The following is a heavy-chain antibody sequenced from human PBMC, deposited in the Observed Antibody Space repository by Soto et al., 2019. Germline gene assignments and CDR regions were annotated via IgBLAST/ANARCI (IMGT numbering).Heavy chain of an antibody. Sequence: QVQLQQWGAGLLKPSETLSLTCAVYGGSFSGYYWSWIRQPPGKGLEWIGEINHSGSTNYNPSLKRRVTISLDTSKNQFSLKLTSVTAADTAVYYCASYYGDNPTWFAPWGQGTLVTVSS. J-gene: IGHJ5*02. CDR3: ASYYGDNPTWFAP. V-gene: IGHV4-34*01. CDR2: INHSGST. D-gene: IGHD4-17*01. CDR1: GGSFSGYY.